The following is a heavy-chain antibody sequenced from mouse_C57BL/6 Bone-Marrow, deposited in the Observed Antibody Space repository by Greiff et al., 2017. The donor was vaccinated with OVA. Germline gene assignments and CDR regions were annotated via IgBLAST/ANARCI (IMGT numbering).Heavy chain of an antibody. Sequence: EVQGVESGGDLVKPGGSLKLSCAASGFTFSSYGMSWVRQTPDKRLEWVATISSGGSYTYYPDSVKGRFTISRDNAKNTLYLQMSSLKSEDTAMYYCARPDYYGSYWGQGTLVTVSA. CDR1: GFTFSSYG. CDR2: ISSGGSYT. D-gene: IGHD1-1*01. J-gene: IGHJ3*01. V-gene: IGHV5-6*01. CDR3: ARPDYYGSY.